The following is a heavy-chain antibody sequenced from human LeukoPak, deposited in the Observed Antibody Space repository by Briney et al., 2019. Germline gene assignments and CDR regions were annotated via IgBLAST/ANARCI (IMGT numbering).Heavy chain of an antibody. CDR2: ISGSGGST. CDR1: GFTFSSYA. D-gene: IGHD5-12*01. V-gene: IGHV3-23*01. J-gene: IGHJ2*01. CDR3: AKDSGYDYLIYWYFDL. Sequence: GGSLRLSCAASGFTFSSYAMSWVRQAPGKGLEWVSAISGSGGSTYYADSVKGRFTISRDNSKNTLYLQMNSLRAEDTAVYYCAKDSGYDYLIYWYFDLWGRGTLVTVSS.